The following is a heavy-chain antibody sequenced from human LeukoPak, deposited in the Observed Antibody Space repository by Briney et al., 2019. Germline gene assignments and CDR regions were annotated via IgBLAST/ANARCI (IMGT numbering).Heavy chain of an antibody. CDR1: GFTFGNSW. J-gene: IGHJ3*01. CDR2: INDDGSTR. D-gene: IGHD2-2*01. V-gene: IGHV3-74*01. CDR3: VVVVEPADSDGFDV. Sequence: GGSLRLSCAASGFTFGNSWVHWVRQAPGKGLVWVSLINDDGSTRTYADSVKGRFTISRDNAKNTLSLQMNSLTIEDTAVYYCVVVVEPADSDGFDVWGQGTMITVSS.